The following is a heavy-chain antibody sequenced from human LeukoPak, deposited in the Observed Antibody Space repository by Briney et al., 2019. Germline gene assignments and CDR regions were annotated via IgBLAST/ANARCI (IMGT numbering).Heavy chain of an antibody. D-gene: IGHD6-19*01. Sequence: SVKVSCKASGYTFTNYGFTWVRQAPGQGLEWMGGIIPIFGTANYAQKFQGRVTITADESTSTAYMELSSLRSEDTAVYYCARAISSGWSGDLRYWGRGTLVTVSS. CDR2: IIPIFGTA. CDR1: GYTFTNYG. CDR3: ARAISSGWSGDLRY. J-gene: IGHJ4*02. V-gene: IGHV1-69*13.